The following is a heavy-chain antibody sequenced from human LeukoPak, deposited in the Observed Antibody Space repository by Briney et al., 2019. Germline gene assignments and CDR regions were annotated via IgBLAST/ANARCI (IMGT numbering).Heavy chain of an antibody. J-gene: IGHJ4*02. CDR3: ARVGIVATLFSFDY. Sequence: PSDTLSLTCAVNGGSFSGYYWSWIRQPPGRGLEWIGYIHYSGGTNYNPSLKGRVTISRDTSKNQFSLTLSSVTAADTAVYFCARVGIVATLFSFDYWGQGTLVTVSS. D-gene: IGHD5-12*01. V-gene: IGHV4-59*01. CDR2: IHYSGGT. CDR1: GGSFSGYY.